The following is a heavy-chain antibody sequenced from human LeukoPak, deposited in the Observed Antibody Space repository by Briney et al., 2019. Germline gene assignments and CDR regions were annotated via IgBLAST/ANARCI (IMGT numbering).Heavy chain of an antibody. CDR3: ARGPPRVAVPWYFDL. CDR1: GGSISSYY. V-gene: IGHV4-59*01. D-gene: IGHD6-19*01. Sequence: SETLSRTCTVSGGSISSYYWSWIRQPPGKGLEWIGYIYYSGSTNYNPSLKSRVTISVDTSKNQFSLKLSSVTAADTAVYYCARGPPRVAVPWYFDLWGRGTLVTVSS. CDR2: IYYSGST. J-gene: IGHJ2*01.